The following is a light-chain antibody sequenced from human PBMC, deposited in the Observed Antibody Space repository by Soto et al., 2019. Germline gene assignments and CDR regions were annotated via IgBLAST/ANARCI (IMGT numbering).Light chain of an antibody. Sequence: IVLTQSPGTLSLSPGERATLSCRASQSVSSSYLAWYQQKPGQAPRLLIYGTSTRATGIPARFSGSGSGTEFTLTIRSLQSEDFAVYYCQQYNNWSTFGQGTKVDIK. CDR1: QSVSSSY. CDR3: QQYNNWST. J-gene: IGKJ1*01. V-gene: IGKV3D-15*01. CDR2: GTS.